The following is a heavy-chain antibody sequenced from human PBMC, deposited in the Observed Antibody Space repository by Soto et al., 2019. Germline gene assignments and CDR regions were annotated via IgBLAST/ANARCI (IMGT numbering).Heavy chain of an antibody. CDR2: ISSSSSYI. J-gene: IGHJ6*02. V-gene: IGHV3-21*01. CDR3: ARVGYYGSGSSLYYGMDV. Sequence: EVQLVESGGGLVKPGGSLRLSCAASGFTFSSYSMNWVRQAPGKGLEWVSSISSSSSYIYYADSVKGRFTISRDNAKNSLYLQINSLRAEYTALYYCARVGYYGSGSSLYYGMDVWGQGTTVTVSS. CDR1: GFTFSSYS. D-gene: IGHD3-10*01.